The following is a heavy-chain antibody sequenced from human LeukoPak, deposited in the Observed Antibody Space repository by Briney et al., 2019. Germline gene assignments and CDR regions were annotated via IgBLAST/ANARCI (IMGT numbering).Heavy chain of an antibody. Sequence: SETLSLTCAVYGGSFSGYYWSWIRQPPGKGLEWIGDINYSGSTNYNPSLKSRVTISVDRSKNQFSLKLSSVTAADTAVYYCARNPQTTVTTSYFDYWGQGTLVTVSS. V-gene: IGHV4-34*01. J-gene: IGHJ4*02. D-gene: IGHD4-17*01. CDR2: INYSGST. CDR1: GGSFSGYY. CDR3: ARNPQTTVTTSYFDY.